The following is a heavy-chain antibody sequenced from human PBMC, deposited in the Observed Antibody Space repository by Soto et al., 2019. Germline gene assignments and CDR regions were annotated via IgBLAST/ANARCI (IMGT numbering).Heavy chain of an antibody. Sequence: QVQLQESGPGLVKPSQTLSLTCTVSGGSISSGGYYWSWIRQHPGKGLEWIGYIYYSGSTYYNPSLKSLVTISVDTSKHQFSLKLSSVTAADTAVYYCARVRGEGMGATLYYYYGMDVWGQGTTVTVSS. D-gene: IGHD1-26*01. V-gene: IGHV4-31*01. CDR3: ARVRGEGMGATLYYYYGMDV. J-gene: IGHJ6*02. CDR1: GGSISSGGYY. CDR2: IYYSGST.